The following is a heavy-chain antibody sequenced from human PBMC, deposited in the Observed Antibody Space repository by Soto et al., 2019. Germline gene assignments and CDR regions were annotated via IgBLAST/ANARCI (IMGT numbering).Heavy chain of an antibody. J-gene: IGHJ4*02. CDR1: GFILSRHA. CDR2: IGYRTTDT. CDR3: AKDRGGGWVIDY. D-gene: IGHD6-19*01. Sequence: EVLLLQTGGGLAQPGESLTLSCATSGFILSRHAMSWVRQAPGKGLDWVSVIGYRTTDTYYADSVKGRFTISRDESNNTVYLQMNNLRVEDTAVYYCAKDRGGGWVIDYWGQGTLVTVSS. V-gene: IGHV3-23*01.